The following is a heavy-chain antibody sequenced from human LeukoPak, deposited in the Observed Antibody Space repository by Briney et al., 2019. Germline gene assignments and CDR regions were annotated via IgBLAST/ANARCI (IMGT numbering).Heavy chain of an antibody. CDR1: GYSFSNYW. CDR3: ARPGERSRRDWNLDQ. Sequence: GESLKISCKASGYSFSNYWIGWVRQVPGKGLEWMGIVYPRDSDTRYSPTFQGQVTISADKSISTAYLQWSSLKASDTAVYYCARPGERSRRDWNLDQWGQGTLVTVSS. CDR2: VYPRDSDT. V-gene: IGHV5-51*01. J-gene: IGHJ4*02. D-gene: IGHD1-1*01.